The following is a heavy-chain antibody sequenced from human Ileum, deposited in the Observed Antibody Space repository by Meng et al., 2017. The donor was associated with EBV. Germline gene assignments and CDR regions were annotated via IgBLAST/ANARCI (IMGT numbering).Heavy chain of an antibody. CDR3: ATQNWNYEAGY. V-gene: IGHV4-39*01. CDR1: GGSNNNNAYY. Sequence: HLQLQEPGPGQGRPSEPLPPPRTVSGGSNNNNAYYWGGIRQPPGKGLEWIGTIYDGGNTYYHPSLKSRLTISVDTSRNQFSLKLSSVTAADTAVYYCATQNWNYEAGYWGQGTLVTVSS. D-gene: IGHD1-7*01. CDR2: IYDGGNT. J-gene: IGHJ4*02.